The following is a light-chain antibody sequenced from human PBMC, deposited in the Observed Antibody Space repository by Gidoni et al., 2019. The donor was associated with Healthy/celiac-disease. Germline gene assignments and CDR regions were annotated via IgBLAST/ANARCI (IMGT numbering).Light chain of an antibody. CDR3: QQYNNWPPRYT. Sequence: EIVLMQSPATLSVSPGERATLSCRASQSVSSSLAWYQQKPGQAPRLLIYGASTRATGSPARFSGSGSGTEFTLTISSLQSEDFAVYYCQQYNNWPPRYTFXXXTKLEIK. V-gene: IGKV3-15*01. CDR2: GAS. J-gene: IGKJ2*01. CDR1: QSVSSS.